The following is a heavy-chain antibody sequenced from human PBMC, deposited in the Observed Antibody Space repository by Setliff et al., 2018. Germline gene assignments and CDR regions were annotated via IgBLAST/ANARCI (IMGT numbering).Heavy chain of an antibody. CDR3: AKHRSYFDY. CDR1: GYSISNDYF. Sequence: SETLSLTCTVSGYSISNDYFWGWIRQPTGKGLEWIGSIYHSGSTSYYPSLKSRVTISVDTSKNQFSLNLSSVTAADTAVYYCAKHRSYFDYWGQGTLVTVST. V-gene: IGHV4-38-2*02. CDR2: IYHSGST. J-gene: IGHJ4*02.